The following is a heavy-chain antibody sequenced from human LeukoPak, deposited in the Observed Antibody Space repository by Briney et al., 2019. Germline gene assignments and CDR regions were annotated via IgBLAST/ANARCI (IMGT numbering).Heavy chain of an antibody. CDR1: GGSISSGGYY. V-gene: IGHV4-31*03. J-gene: IGHJ5*02. CDR2: IYYSGST. D-gene: IGHD3-3*01. CDR3: ARGEGEYDFWSGYYNWFDP. Sequence: SQTLSLTCTVSGGSISSGGYYWSWIRQHPGQGLEWIGYIYYSGSTYYNPSLKSRVTISVDTSKNQFSLKLSSVTAADTAVYYCARGEGEYDFWSGYYNWFDPWGQGTLVTVSS.